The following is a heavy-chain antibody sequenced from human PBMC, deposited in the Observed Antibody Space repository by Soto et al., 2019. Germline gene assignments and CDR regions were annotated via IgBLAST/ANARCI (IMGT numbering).Heavy chain of an antibody. Sequence: GGSLRLSCAASGFTFDDYAMHWVRQAPGKGLEWVSSISWNSGNIDYADSVKGRFTVSRDNAKNSLYLHMSSLRSEDTALYYCAKDASITTTYLAHWGQGTLVSVSS. D-gene: IGHD1-1*01. V-gene: IGHV3-9*01. CDR3: AKDASITTTYLAH. CDR1: GFTFDDYA. J-gene: IGHJ4*02. CDR2: ISWNSGNI.